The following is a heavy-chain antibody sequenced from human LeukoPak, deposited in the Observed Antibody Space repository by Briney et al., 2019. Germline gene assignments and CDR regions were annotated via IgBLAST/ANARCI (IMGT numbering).Heavy chain of an antibody. CDR1: GFTFSSYA. Sequence: GGSLRLSCAASGFTFSSYAMSWVRQAPGKGLEWVSYISSSGSTIYYADSVKGRFTISRDNAKNSLYLQMNSLRAEDTAVYYCAREGDTGPYYYGMDVWGKGTTVTVSS. CDR3: AREGDTGPYYYGMDV. J-gene: IGHJ6*04. V-gene: IGHV3-48*03. D-gene: IGHD3-16*01. CDR2: ISSSGSTI.